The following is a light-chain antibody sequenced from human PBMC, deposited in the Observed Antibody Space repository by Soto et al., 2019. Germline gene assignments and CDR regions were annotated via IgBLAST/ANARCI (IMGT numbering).Light chain of an antibody. CDR3: QSYDSSLGAFYV. CDR1: SSNIGAGYD. J-gene: IGLJ1*01. CDR2: GNS. V-gene: IGLV1-40*01. Sequence: QSVLTQPPSVSGAPGQRVTISCTGSSSNIGAGYDVHWYQQLPGTAPKLLIYGNSNRPSGVPDRFSGSKSGTSASLAITGLQAEDEADYYCQSYDSSLGAFYVFGTGTKLTVL.